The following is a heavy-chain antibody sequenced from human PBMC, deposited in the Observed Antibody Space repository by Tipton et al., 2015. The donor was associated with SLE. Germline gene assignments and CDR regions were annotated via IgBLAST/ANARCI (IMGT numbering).Heavy chain of an antibody. J-gene: IGHJ4*02. Sequence: GLVKPSETLSLTCNVSGGSINSFYWSWIRQSPGKGLEWIGRIFTSGSTNYNPSLMSRVTMSVDTSKKQFSLRLSSVTAADTAVYYCARVMRDYTYGAFDSWGRGSLVTVSS. CDR2: IFTSGST. CDR1: GGSINSFY. CDR3: ARVMRDYTYGAFDS. V-gene: IGHV4-4*07. D-gene: IGHD4-17*01.